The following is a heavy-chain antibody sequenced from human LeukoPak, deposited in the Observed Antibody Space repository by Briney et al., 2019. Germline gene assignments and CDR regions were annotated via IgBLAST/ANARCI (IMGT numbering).Heavy chain of an antibody. CDR2: IVVGSGNT. V-gene: IGHV1-58*01. Sequence: ASVKVSCNASGFTFTNSAVQWVRQARGQRLEWIGWIVVGSGNTNYAQKFQERVTITRDMSTSTAYMELSSLRSEDTAVYYCAADPNYDPYYYYGMDVWGQGTTVTVSS. CDR3: AADPNYDPYYYYGMDV. D-gene: IGHD1-7*01. CDR1: GFTFTNSA. J-gene: IGHJ6*02.